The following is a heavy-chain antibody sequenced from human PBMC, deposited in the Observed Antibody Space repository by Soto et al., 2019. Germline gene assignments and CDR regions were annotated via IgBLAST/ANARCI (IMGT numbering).Heavy chain of an antibody. CDR1: GFTFSSYV. Sequence: EVQLLESGGGLVQPGGSLRLSCAASGFTFSSYVMSWVRQAPGKGLEWVSAISGSGGSTYYADSVKGRFTISRDNAKNTLYLQMNSLRAEDTAVYYCAEVVCSSTSCYYYYDYGMDVWGQGTTVTVSS. D-gene: IGHD2-2*01. J-gene: IGHJ6*02. CDR3: AEVVCSSTSCYYYYDYGMDV. V-gene: IGHV3-23*01. CDR2: ISGSGGST.